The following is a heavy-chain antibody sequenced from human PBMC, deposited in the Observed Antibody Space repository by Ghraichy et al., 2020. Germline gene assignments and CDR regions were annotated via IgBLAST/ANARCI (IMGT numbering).Heavy chain of an antibody. V-gene: IGHV2-5*01. CDR3: AHSSPDDYYDSSGYYPPDY. D-gene: IGHD3-22*01. CDR1: GFSLSTSGVG. Sequence: SGPTLVKPTQTLTLTCTFSGFSLSTSGVGVGWIRQPPGKALEWLALIYWNDDKRYSPSLKSRLTITKDTSKNQVVLTMTNMDPVDTATYYCAHSSPDDYYDSSGYYPPDYWGQGTLVTVSS. CDR2: IYWNDDK. J-gene: IGHJ4*02.